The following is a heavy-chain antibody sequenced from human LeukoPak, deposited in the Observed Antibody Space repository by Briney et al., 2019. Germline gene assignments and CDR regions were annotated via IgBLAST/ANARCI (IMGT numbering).Heavy chain of an antibody. CDR3: ARGGSYGDY. CDR2: VNLDGSST. CDR1: GFTFTRYW. Sequence: GGSLRLSCAASGFTFTRYWMHWVRQAPGKGLVWVSRVNLDGSSTIYGDSVKGRFTSSRDNAKNTLYLQMNSLRAEDTAVYYCARGGSYGDYWGQGILVTASS. D-gene: IGHD3-16*01. J-gene: IGHJ4*02. V-gene: IGHV3-74*01.